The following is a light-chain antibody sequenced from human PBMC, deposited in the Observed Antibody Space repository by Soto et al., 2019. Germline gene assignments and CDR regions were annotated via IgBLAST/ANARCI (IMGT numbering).Light chain of an antibody. CDR2: GAS. J-gene: IGKJ5*01. Sequence: EIMMTQSPSTLSVSPGDRATLSCRASQSVSSKLAWYQQKPGQAPRLLIYGASTRATGIPARFSGSGSGTEFTLIISSLQSEDSAVYYCQQYNNWPPTFGQGTRLEIK. CDR3: QQYNNWPPT. V-gene: IGKV3-15*01. CDR1: QSVSSK.